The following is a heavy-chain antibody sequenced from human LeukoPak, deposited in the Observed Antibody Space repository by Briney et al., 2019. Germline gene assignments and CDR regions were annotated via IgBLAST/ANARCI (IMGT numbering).Heavy chain of an antibody. J-gene: IGHJ6*02. CDR2: MNPNSGNT. CDR3: ARGAPYYYGMDV. V-gene: IGHV1-8*01. Sequence: ASVKVSCKASGYTFTSYDINWVRQATGQGLEWMGWMNPNSGNTGYAQKFQGRVTMTRNTSISTAYMELSSLRSEDMAVYYCARGAPYYYGMDVWGQGTTVTVSS. CDR1: GYTFTSYD.